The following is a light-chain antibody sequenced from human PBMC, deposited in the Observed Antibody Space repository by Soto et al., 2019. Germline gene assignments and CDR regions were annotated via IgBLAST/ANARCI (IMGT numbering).Light chain of an antibody. CDR2: GAS. Sequence: EIVLTQSPGTLSLSPGERATLSCRARQSVSSSYLAWYQQKPGQAPRHLIYGASSRATGIPARFSGSGSGTDFTLTISSMQPADFAVYYCQQYGSSPLYTFGQGTKLEIK. CDR3: QQYGSSPLYT. CDR1: QSVSSSY. V-gene: IGKV3-20*01. J-gene: IGKJ2*01.